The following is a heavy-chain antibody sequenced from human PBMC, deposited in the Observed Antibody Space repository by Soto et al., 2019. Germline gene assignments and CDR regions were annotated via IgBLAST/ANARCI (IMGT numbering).Heavy chain of an antibody. D-gene: IGHD6-19*01. CDR2: INAANDNT. V-gene: IGHV1-3*01. Sequence: ASVKVSCKASGYTFTSYNIHWVRQAPGQGLEWMGWINAANDNTKYSQKFQGRVTIARDTSASTASMELSSLRSEDTAVYFCARDSRGWSHYFDYRGQGTLVTLSS. CDR1: GYTFTSYN. J-gene: IGHJ4*02. CDR3: ARDSRGWSHYFDY.